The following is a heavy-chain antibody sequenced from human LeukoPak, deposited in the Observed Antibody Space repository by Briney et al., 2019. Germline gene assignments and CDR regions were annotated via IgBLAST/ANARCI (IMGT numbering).Heavy chain of an antibody. D-gene: IGHD1-1*01. Sequence: SETLSLTCTVSGGSISSYYWSWIRQPPGKGLEWIGYIYHSGSTNYNPSLKSRVTISVDTSKNQFSLKLSSVTAADTAVYYCARGWYNWNDEYWFDPWGQGTLVTVSS. V-gene: IGHV4-59*01. J-gene: IGHJ5*02. CDR2: IYHSGST. CDR1: GGSISSYY. CDR3: ARGWYNWNDEYWFDP.